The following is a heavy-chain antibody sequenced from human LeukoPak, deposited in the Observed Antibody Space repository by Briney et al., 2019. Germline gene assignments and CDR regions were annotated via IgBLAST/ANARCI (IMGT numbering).Heavy chain of an antibody. CDR1: GSTFSHYG. V-gene: IGHV3-33*06. D-gene: IGHD4-11*01. J-gene: IGHJ4*02. CDR2: IWNDGTNR. CDR3: AKDAQRGFDYSNSLEY. Sequence: GGSLRLSCAASGSTFSHYGMHWVRQAPGKGLEWVAVIWNDGTNRYYGDSVKGRFTISRDDSKNTVYLQMNGLRAGDTAVYYCAKDAQRGFDYSNSLEYWGQGTLVTVSS.